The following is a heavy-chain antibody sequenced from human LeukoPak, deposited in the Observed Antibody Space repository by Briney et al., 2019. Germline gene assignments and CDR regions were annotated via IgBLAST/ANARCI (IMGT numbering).Heavy chain of an antibody. Sequence: NTSETLSLTCTVSGGSISSYYWSWIRQPPGKGLEWIGYIYYSGSTNYNPSLKSRVTISVDTSKNQFSLKLSSVTAADTAVYYCARHGYYYDSSGYYVPDWYFDLWGRGTLVNVSS. D-gene: IGHD3-22*01. CDR1: GGSISSYY. CDR2: IYYSGST. CDR3: ARHGYYYDSSGYYVPDWYFDL. J-gene: IGHJ2*01. V-gene: IGHV4-59*08.